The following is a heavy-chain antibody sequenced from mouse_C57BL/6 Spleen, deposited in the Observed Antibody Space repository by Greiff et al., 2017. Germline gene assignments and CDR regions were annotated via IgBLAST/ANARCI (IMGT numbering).Heavy chain of an antibody. V-gene: IGHV10-3*01. CDR3: VRDWDDYDNFDY. Sequence: SGFTFNTYAMHWVRQAPGKGLEWVARIRSKSSNYATYYADSVKDRFTISRDDSQSMLYLQMNNLKTEDTAMYYCVRDWDDYDNFDYWGQGTTLTVSS. CDR1: GFTFNTYA. D-gene: IGHD2-4*01. J-gene: IGHJ2*01. CDR2: IRSKSSNYAT.